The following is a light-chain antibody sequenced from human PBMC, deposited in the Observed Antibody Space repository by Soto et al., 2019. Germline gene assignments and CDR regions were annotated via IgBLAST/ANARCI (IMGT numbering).Light chain of an antibody. Sequence: EIVMTQSPVTLSVSPGERATLSCRASQSVSRNLAWYQQKPGQAPRLLIYGAFTRATGVPARFSGSGSGTEFTHTNSSLQSEDSAVYYCQQYNDWPSLTFAGGTMVDIK. CDR3: QQYNDWPSLT. CDR2: GAF. CDR1: QSVSRN. V-gene: IGKV3-15*01. J-gene: IGKJ4*01.